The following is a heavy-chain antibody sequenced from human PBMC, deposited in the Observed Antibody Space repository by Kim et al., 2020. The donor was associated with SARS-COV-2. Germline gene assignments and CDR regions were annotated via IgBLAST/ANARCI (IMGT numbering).Heavy chain of an antibody. CDR2: INHSGST. D-gene: IGHD2-2*01. CDR1: GGSFSGYY. CDR3: ARGDIYCSSTSCFSDLFDP. Sequence: SETLSLTCAVYGGSFSGYYWSWIRQPPGKGLEWIGEINHSGSTNYNPSLKSRVTISVDTSKNQFSLKLSSVTAADTAVYFCARGDIYCSSTSCFSDLFDPWGQGTLVTVSS. V-gene: IGHV4-34*01. J-gene: IGHJ5*02.